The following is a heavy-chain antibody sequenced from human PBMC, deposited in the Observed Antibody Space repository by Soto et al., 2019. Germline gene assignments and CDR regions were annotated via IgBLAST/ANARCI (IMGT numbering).Heavy chain of an antibody. V-gene: IGHV3-7*01. CDR2: IKQDGSEK. J-gene: IGHJ4*02. CDR1: GFTFSSYW. CDR3: ASLPHDYYDSSGQDY. D-gene: IGHD3-22*01. Sequence: GGSLRLSCAASGFTFSSYWMSWVRQAPGKGLEWVANIKQDGSEKYYVDSVKGRFTISRDNAKNSLYLQMNSLRAEDTAVYYCASLPHDYYDSSGQDYWGQGTLVTVSS.